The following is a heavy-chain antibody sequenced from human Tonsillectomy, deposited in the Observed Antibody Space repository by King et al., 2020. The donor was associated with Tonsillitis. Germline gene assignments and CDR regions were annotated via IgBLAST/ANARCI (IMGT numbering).Heavy chain of an antibody. CDR2: IYTGGST. J-gene: IGHJ6*03. Sequence: VQLQESGPGLVKPSETLSLTCTVSGGSISSYFWSWIRQPAGKGLEWIGRIYTGGSTNYNPSLKSRVTMSVDTSKNQISLRLSSVTAADTAVYYCAREEAAGPLSYMDVWGKGTTVTVSS. V-gene: IGHV4-4*07. CDR3: AREEAAGPLSYMDV. D-gene: IGHD6-13*01. CDR1: GGSISSYF.